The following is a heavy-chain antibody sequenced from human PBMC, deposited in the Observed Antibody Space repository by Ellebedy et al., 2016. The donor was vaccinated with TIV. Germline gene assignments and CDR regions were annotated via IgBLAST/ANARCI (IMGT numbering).Heavy chain of an antibody. CDR1: GGSISSYY. D-gene: IGHD1-26*01. CDR2: IYYSGTT. Sequence: MPSETLSLTCTVSGGSISSYYWSWIRQPPGKGLEWIGYIYYSGTTNYNPSLKSRLPITVDTSKDQFSLKLSSVTAADTAVYYCARRRGSGSYYFDYWGQGTLVTVSS. J-gene: IGHJ4*02. CDR3: ARRRGSGSYYFDY. V-gene: IGHV4-59*08.